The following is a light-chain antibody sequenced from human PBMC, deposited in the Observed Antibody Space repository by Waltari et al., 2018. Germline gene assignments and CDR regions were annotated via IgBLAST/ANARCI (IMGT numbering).Light chain of an antibody. Sequence: AIQLTQSPSSLSASVGHRITITCRASQDIASALAWYVQKPGKAPQRLIYDAPTLESGVPSRFSGSGSGTDFTLSISGLQPEDFATYYCQQFINYPLTFGPGTTVDIK. V-gene: IGKV1D-13*01. CDR3: QQFINYPLT. CDR2: DAP. J-gene: IGKJ3*01. CDR1: QDIASA.